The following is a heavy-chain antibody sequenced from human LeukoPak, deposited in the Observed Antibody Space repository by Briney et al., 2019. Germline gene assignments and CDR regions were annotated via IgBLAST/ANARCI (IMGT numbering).Heavy chain of an antibody. D-gene: IGHD3-10*01. CDR1: GGSFSGYY. CDR3: AREVRYYYGSGSSWFDP. V-gene: IGHV4-34*01. CDR2: INHSGST. J-gene: IGHJ5*02. Sequence: PSETLSLTCAVYGGSFSGYYWSWIRQPPGKGLEWIGEINHSGSTNYNPSLKSRVTISVDTSKNQFSLKLSSVTAADTAVYYCAREVRYYYGSGSSWFDPWGQGTLVTVSS.